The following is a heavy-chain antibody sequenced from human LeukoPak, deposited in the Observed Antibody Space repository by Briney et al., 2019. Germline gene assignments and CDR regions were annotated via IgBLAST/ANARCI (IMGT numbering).Heavy chain of an antibody. V-gene: IGHV4-39*06. Sequence: PGGSLRLSCAASGFTLRSSGMEWVRQAPGKGVEGIGSIYYSGSAYYNPSLKSRVTISVDTSKNPFPLKLSSVTAADTAVYYRARDGLHANRHHQQGMDVWGQPTTVTVPS. D-gene: IGHD1-14*01. CDR2: IYYSGSA. CDR3: ARDGLHANRHHQQGMDV. J-gene: IGHJ6*02. CDR1: GFTLRSSG.